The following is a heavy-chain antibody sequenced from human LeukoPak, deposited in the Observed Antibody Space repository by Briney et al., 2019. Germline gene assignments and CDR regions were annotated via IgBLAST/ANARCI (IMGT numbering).Heavy chain of an antibody. V-gene: IGHV3-30*04. CDR2: ISHDGNDQ. J-gene: IGHJ4*02. Sequence: GRSLRLSCAASGFTFSTYEMHWVRQAPGKGLEWVAVISHDGNDQYYADSVKGRFTISRDNAKNSLYLQMNSLRAEDTAVYYRARAGYSYGYPHTLVDYWGQGTLVTVSS. D-gene: IGHD5-18*01. CDR3: ARAGYSYGYPHTLVDY. CDR1: GFTFSTYE.